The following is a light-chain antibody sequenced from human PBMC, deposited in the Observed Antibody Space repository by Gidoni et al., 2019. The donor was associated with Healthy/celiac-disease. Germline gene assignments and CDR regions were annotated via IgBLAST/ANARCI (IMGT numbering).Light chain of an antibody. CDR3: QQYYRIPWT. CDR1: QSVLYSSNNKNF. Sequence: DVVMTQSPYSLSVSLGERATINCKSSQSVLYSSNNKNFLAWYQQKPGQPPKLLIYWASTRESGVPDRFSGSGSGTDFTLTISSLQAEDVAVYYCQQYYRIPWTFGQGTKVEIK. J-gene: IGKJ1*01. V-gene: IGKV4-1*01. CDR2: WAS.